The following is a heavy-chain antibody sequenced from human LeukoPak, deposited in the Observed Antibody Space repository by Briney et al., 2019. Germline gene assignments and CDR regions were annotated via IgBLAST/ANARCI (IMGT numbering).Heavy chain of an antibody. CDR2: ISSSSSYI. V-gene: IGHV3-21*01. CDR1: GFTFSDYS. Sequence: GGSLRLSCAASGFTFSDYSMNWVRQAPGKGLEWVSSISSSSSYIYYADSVKGRFTISRDNAKNSLYLQMNSLRAEDTAVYYCARGVAASGAFDIWGQGTMVTVSS. D-gene: IGHD6-25*01. J-gene: IGHJ3*02. CDR3: ARGVAASGAFDI.